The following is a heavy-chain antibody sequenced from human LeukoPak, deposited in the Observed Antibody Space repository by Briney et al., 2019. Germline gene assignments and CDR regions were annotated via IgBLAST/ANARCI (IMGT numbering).Heavy chain of an antibody. J-gene: IGHJ4*02. Sequence: GGSLRLSCAVSGFTFRTYGMHWVRQAPGKGLEWVAVISYDGSNKYYADSVKGRFNISRDNSKNTLYLQMNSLRAEDTAVYYCAKDRSVAGSAPGVWGQGTLVTVSS. V-gene: IGHV3-30*18. CDR3: AKDRSVAGSAPGV. D-gene: IGHD6-19*01. CDR1: GFTFRTYG. CDR2: ISYDGSNK.